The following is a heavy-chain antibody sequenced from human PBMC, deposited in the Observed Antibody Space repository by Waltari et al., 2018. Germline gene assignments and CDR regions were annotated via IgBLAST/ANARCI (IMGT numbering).Heavy chain of an antibody. D-gene: IGHD6-19*01. CDR3: ASGYSSGWPYYYYYYMDV. CDR1: GGSFRGYY. J-gene: IGHJ6*03. Sequence: QVQLQQWGAGLLKPSETLSLTCAVYGGSFRGYYLSLLRQPPGKGLEWIGEINYSGSSHYNPSLKSRVTISVDTSKNQFSLKLSSVTAADTAVYYCASGYSSGWPYYYYYYMDVWGKGTTVTVSS. V-gene: IGHV4-34*02. CDR2: INYSGSS.